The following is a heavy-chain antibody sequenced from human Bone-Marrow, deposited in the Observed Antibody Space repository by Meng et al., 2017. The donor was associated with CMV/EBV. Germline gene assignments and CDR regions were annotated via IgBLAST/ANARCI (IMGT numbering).Heavy chain of an antibody. V-gene: IGHV3-30-3*01. CDR3: ARGSYSGRYYSGYYFDN. CDR2: ISYDGSNQ. CDR1: GFTFSRYA. J-gene: IGHJ4*02. Sequence: GGSLRLSCAASGFTFSRYAMHWVRQAPGKGLEWVALISYDGSNQFYADSVKGRFTISRDNSKNTLYLQMNSLRAEDTAVYYCARGSYSGRYYSGYYFDNWGRGTLVTVSS. D-gene: IGHD1-26*01.